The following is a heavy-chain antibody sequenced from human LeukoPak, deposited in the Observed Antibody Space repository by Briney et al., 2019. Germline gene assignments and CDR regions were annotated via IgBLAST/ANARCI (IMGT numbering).Heavy chain of an antibody. CDR1: GGSISSSSYY. D-gene: IGHD6-19*01. V-gene: IGHV4-39*01. J-gene: IGHJ3*02. Sequence: PSETLSLTCTVSGGSISSSSYYWGWIRQPPGKGLEWIGSIYYSGSTYYNPSLKSRVTISVDTSKNQFSLKLSSVTAADTAVYYCARLMSGSSGPPDAFDIWGQGTMVTVSS. CDR2: IYYSGST. CDR3: ARLMSGSSGPPDAFDI.